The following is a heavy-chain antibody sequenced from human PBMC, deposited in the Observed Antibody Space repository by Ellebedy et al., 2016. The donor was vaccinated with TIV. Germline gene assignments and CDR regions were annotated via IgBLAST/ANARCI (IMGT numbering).Heavy chain of an antibody. CDR1: GLTFSSHA. V-gene: IGHV3-23*01. CDR2: ITESGGNT. CDR3: VKDPVYGVDY. J-gene: IGHJ4*02. Sequence: GESLKISCAASGLTFSSHAMSWVRQAPGKGLEWVSSITESGGNTYYADSVKGRFTISRDNSKDTLFLQMNSLRAEDTAVYYCVKDPVYGVDYWGQGTLVTVSS. D-gene: IGHD5/OR15-5a*01.